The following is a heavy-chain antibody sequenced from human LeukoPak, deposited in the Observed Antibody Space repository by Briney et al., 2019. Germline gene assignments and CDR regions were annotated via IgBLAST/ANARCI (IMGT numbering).Heavy chain of an antibody. D-gene: IGHD3-22*01. CDR3: ARLVYDSRGYYFDY. CDR1: GGSISTYY. V-gene: IGHV4-59*08. CDR2: IRYRGSA. Sequence: KASETLSLTCTVSGGSISTYYWSWIRQPPGKGLEWIGYIRYRGSANYNPSLRSRVTISIDTSKNQFSLKLSSVTAADTAVYHCARLVYDSRGYYFDYWGQGTLVTVSS. J-gene: IGHJ4*02.